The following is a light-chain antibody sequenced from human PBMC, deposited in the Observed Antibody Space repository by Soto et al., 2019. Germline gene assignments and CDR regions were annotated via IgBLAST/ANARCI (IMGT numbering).Light chain of an antibody. CDR3: QQRKTPPYT. CDR1: QSVNSY. Sequence: IVLTQSPATLSLSPGERATLSCRASQSVNSYLAWYQKKPGQAPRLLIYDASNRATDIPSRFSGSGSGTDFTLTITSLEPEDFAVYYCQQRKTPPYTFGQGTKLAIK. V-gene: IGKV3-11*01. CDR2: DAS. J-gene: IGKJ2*01.